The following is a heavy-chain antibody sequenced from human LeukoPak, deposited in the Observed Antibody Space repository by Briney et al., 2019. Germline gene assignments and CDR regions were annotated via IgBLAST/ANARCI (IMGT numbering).Heavy chain of an antibody. CDR1: GFTFSSYG. D-gene: IGHD4-23*01. CDR3: ANERLGKLRGFFDY. V-gene: IGHV3-30*02. J-gene: IGHJ4*02. Sequence: GGSLRLSCAASGFTFSSYGMHWVRQAPGKGLEWVAFIRYDGSNKYYADSVKGRFTISRDNSKNTLYLQMNSLRAEDTAVYYCANERLGKLRGFFDYWGQGTLVTVSS. CDR2: IRYDGSNK.